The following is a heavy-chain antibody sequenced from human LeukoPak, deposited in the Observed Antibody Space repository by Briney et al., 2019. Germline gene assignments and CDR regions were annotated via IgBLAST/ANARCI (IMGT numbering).Heavy chain of an antibody. D-gene: IGHD6-13*01. Sequence: RGSLRLSCAASGFTFSSYAMSWVRQPPGKGLEWVPGISGSGDNTYYADSVKGRFTISRDNSKKTLYLHLNSLRVEDAAVYYCAKDGYSSIPGFHFEYWGQGTPVTVSS. V-gene: IGHV3-23*01. CDR3: AKDGYSSIPGFHFEY. CDR1: GFTFSSYA. J-gene: IGHJ4*02. CDR2: ISGSGDNT.